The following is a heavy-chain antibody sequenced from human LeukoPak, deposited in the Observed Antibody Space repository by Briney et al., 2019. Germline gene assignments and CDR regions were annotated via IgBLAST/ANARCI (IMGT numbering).Heavy chain of an antibody. CDR2: IYSDGRT. J-gene: IGHJ4*02. CDR3: ARLYYYDSRGLDY. V-gene: IGHV3-53*01. Sequence: RGSLRLSCAASGFTVSRNYMSWVRQAPGKGLEWVSFIYSDGRTYYAHSVNGRFTISRDNSRNTLYLQMNSLRAEDTAVYYCARLYYYDSRGLDYWGQGTLVTVSS. CDR1: GFTVSRNY. D-gene: IGHD3-22*01.